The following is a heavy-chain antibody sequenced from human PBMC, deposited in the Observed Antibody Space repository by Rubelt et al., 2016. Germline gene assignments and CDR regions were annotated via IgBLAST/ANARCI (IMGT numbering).Heavy chain of an antibody. Sequence: EVQLVESGGGLVKPGGSLRLSCTGSGFVFSDAWLTWVRQAPGKGLEWVGRIKSKTDGGTADYAAPVKGRFTISRDESKNTLYLQMNSLKTEDAAVYYCMRYYYPSGDDRYFYAMDIWGQGTTVTVSS. V-gene: IGHV3-15*01. CDR2: IKSKTDGGTA. CDR1: GFVFSDAW. J-gene: IGHJ6*02. CDR3: MRYYYPSGDDRYFYAMDI. D-gene: IGHD3-10*01.